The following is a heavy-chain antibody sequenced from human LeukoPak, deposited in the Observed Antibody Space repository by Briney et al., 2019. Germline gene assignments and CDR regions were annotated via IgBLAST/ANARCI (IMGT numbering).Heavy chain of an antibody. CDR3: AKAGPYSSSWYYFDY. J-gene: IGHJ4*02. Sequence: GGPLRLSCAASGFTFSSYGMHWVRQAPGKGLEWVAVISYDGSNKYYADSAKGRFTISRDNSKNTLYLQMNSLRAEDTAVYYCAKAGPYSSSWYYFDYWGQGTLVTVSS. V-gene: IGHV3-30*18. CDR1: GFTFSSYG. D-gene: IGHD6-13*01. CDR2: ISYDGSNK.